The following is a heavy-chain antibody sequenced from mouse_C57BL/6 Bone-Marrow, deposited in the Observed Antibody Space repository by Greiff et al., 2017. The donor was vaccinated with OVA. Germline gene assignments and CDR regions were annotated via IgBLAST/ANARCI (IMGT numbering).Heavy chain of an antibody. CDR1: GFTFSDAW. CDR3: TRHYYYGSS. Sequence: DVMLVESGGGLVQPGGSMKLSCAASGFTFSDAWMDWVRQSPEQGLEWVAEIRNKANNPATYYAESVKGRFTISRDDSKSSVYLQMNSVRAEDTGIYYCTRHYYYGSSWGQGTLVTVSA. D-gene: IGHD1-1*01. V-gene: IGHV6-6*01. CDR2: IRNKANNPAT. J-gene: IGHJ3*01.